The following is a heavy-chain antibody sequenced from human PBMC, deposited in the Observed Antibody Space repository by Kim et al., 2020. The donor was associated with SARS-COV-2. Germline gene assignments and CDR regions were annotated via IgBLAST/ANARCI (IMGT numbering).Heavy chain of an antibody. CDR1: GFTFSSYS. D-gene: IGHD6-19*01. Sequence: GGSLRLSCAASGFTFSSYSMNWVRQAPGKGLEWVSSISSSSSYIYYADSVKGRFTISRDNAKNSLYLQMNSLRAEDTAVYYCARQEGSSGWHYYYYYMDVWGKGTTVTVSS. J-gene: IGHJ6*03. V-gene: IGHV3-21*01. CDR3: ARQEGSSGWHYYYYYMDV. CDR2: ISSSSSYI.